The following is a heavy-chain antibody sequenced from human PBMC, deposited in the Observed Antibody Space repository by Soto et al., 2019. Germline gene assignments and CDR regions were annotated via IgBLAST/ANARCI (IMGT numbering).Heavy chain of an antibody. CDR2: IYSGGST. J-gene: IGHJ6*02. CDR1: GGFVNSDTHS. V-gene: IGHV4-61*01. Sequence: QVQLQESGPGLVKPSETLSLTCTVSGGFVNSDTHSWSWIRQPPGKRLEWIGFIYSGGSTKNPSLRSRVNISVDTSKNQFSLKLRSVIVADTAVYHCARFVRSCSATTCSTRADVWGQGITVTVSS. D-gene: IGHD2-2*01. CDR3: ARFVRSCSATTCSTRADV.